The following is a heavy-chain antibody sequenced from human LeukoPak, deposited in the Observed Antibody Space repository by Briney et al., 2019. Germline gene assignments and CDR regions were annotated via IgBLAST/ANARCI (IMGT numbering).Heavy chain of an antibody. D-gene: IGHD5-12*01. CDR1: GGSISSGGSY. CDR2: IYYSGST. CDR3: ARDHSGGYDPREYGMDV. J-gene: IGHJ6*02. V-gene: IGHV4-31*03. Sequence: SQTLSLTCTVSGGSISSGGSYWSWIRQHPGKGLEWIGYIYYSGSTYYNPSLKSRVTISVDTSKNQFSLKLSSVTAADTAVYYCARDHSGGYDPREYGMDVWGQGTTVTVSS.